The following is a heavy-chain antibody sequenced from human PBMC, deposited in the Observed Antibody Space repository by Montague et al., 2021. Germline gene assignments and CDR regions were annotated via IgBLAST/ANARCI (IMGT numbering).Heavy chain of an antibody. CDR3: AKQDYFVSGTSYKGFDL. Sequence: SETLSLTCTVSSGSIFHAHWSWVRQPPGKGLEWLGSMFYGSATSNNPSLTSRVPMSIDTSTNQFSLKLSFVTAADTAVYYCAKQDYFVSGTSYKGFDLWGQGTLVTVSS. J-gene: IGHJ5*02. D-gene: IGHD3-10*01. V-gene: IGHV4-59*08. CDR2: MFYGSAT. CDR1: SGSIFHAH.